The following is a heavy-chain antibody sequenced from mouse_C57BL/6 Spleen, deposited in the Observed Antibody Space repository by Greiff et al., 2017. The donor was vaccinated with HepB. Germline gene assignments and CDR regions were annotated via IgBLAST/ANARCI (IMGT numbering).Heavy chain of an antibody. CDR3: ARAVFITTVVATPSYAMDY. J-gene: IGHJ4*01. CDR2: ISYDGSN. CDR1: GYSITSGYY. D-gene: IGHD1-1*01. Sequence: EVQLQESGPGLVKPSQSLSLTCSVTGYSITSGYYWNWIRQFPGNKLEWMGYISYDGSNNYNPSLKNRISITRDTSKNQFFLKLNSVTTEDTATYYCARAVFITTVVATPSYAMDYWGQGTSVTVSS. V-gene: IGHV3-6*01.